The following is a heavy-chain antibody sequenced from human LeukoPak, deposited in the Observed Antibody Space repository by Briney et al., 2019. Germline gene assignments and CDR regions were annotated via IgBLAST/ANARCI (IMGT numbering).Heavy chain of an antibody. CDR2: FDPEDGET. D-gene: IGHD3-22*01. V-gene: IGHV1-24*01. CDR3: ATDLNSPIGVIAFDI. Sequence: ASVKVSCKVSGYTLTELSMHWVRQAPGKGLEWMGGFDPEDGETIYAQKFQGRVTMAEDTSTDTAYMELSSLRSEDTAVYYCATDLNSPIGVIAFDIWGQGTMVTVSS. CDR1: GYTLTELS. J-gene: IGHJ3*02.